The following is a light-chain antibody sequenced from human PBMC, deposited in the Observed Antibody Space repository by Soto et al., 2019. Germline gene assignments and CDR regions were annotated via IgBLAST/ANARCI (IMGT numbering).Light chain of an antibody. CDR1: SSDIGGHNY. CDR3: SSYTTTSTVV. CDR2: EVT. V-gene: IGLV2-14*01. J-gene: IGLJ2*01. Sequence: QSALTQPASVPGSPGQSIPVSCTGTSSDIGGHNYVSWSQQHPGKVPKLIIYEVTNRPSGVSNRFSGSKSGNTASLTVSGLQAEDEADYYCSSYTTTSTVVFGGGTKLTVL.